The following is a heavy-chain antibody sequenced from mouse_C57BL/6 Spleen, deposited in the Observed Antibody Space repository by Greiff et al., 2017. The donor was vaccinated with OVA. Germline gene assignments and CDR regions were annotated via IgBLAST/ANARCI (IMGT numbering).Heavy chain of an antibody. D-gene: IGHD1-1*01. CDR3: ASQGEKYYGSSYYFDY. CDR2: INPNNGGT. J-gene: IGHJ2*01. CDR1: GYTFTDYY. V-gene: IGHV1-26*01. Sequence: VQLQQSGPELVKPGTSVKISCKASGYTFTDYYMNWVKQSHGKSLEWIGDINPNNGGTSYNQKFKGKATLTVDKSSSTAYMELRSLTSEDSAVYYCASQGEKYYGSSYYFDYWGQGTTLTVSS.